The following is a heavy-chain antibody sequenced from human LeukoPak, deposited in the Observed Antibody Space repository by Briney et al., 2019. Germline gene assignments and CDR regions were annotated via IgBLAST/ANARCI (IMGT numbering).Heavy chain of an antibody. CDR1: GGSISSYY. J-gene: IGHJ4*02. D-gene: IGHD3-10*01. Sequence: SETLSLTCTVSGGSISSYYWSWIRQPPGKGLEWIGYIYYSGSTNYNPSLKSRVTISVDTSKNQFSLKLSSVTAADTAVYYCARESDGSGSYPDYWGQGTLVTVSS. CDR3: ARESDGSGSYPDY. CDR2: IYYSGST. V-gene: IGHV4-59*12.